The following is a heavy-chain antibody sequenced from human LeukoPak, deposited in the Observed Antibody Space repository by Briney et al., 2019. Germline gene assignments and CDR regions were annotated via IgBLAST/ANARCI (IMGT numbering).Heavy chain of an antibody. J-gene: IGHJ4*02. V-gene: IGHV4-30-4*08. CDR1: GGSISSGSYY. CDR3: ARGPGDSTVVEDY. CDR2: IYYSGST. D-gene: IGHD4-23*01. Sequence: SQTLSLTCTVSGGSISSGSYYWSWIRQHPGKGLEWIGYIYYSGSTYYNPSPKSRVTISVDTSKNQFSLKLSSVTAADTAVYYCARGPGDSTVVEDYWGQGTLVTVSS.